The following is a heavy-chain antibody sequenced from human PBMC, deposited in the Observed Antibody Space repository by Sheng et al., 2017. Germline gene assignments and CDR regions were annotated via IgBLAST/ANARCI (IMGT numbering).Heavy chain of an antibody. CDR2: INTYNDNT. J-gene: IGHJ5*01. CDR3: ATVPPNPRIALTLYS. V-gene: IGHV1-18*01. CDR1: GYTFTTYG. D-gene: IGHD6-13*01. Sequence: QVQLVQSGAEVKKPGASVKVSCKASGYTFTTYGITWVRQAPGKGLEWMGWINTYNDNTNSAQKLQGRVTMTTDPSTSTAYMELSSLRSEDTAVYYCATVPPNPRIALTLYSWGRGTLVTVSS.